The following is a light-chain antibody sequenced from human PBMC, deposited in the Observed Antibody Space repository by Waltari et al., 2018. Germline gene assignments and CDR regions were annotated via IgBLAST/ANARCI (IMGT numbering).Light chain of an antibody. CDR1: SSNIGADSH. CDR2: GNN. CDR3: QSYDSSLIASV. Sequence: QSGLTQPPSVSGAPGQSVTISCTGTSSNIGADSHVPWYQVLPGTAPKLLIFGNNHRPSGVPDRFSGSKSGTSASLAITGLQAEDEADYYCQSYDSSLIASVFGGGTKLTVL. J-gene: IGLJ2*01. V-gene: IGLV1-40*01.